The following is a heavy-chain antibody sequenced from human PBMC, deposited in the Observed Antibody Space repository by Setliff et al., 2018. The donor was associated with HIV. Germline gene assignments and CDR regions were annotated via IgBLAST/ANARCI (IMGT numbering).Heavy chain of an antibody. CDR2: INAGNGNR. CDR1: GYTFKSYD. D-gene: IGHD1-26*01. CDR3: ARVGNNELHFFDH. V-gene: IGHV1-3*01. Sequence: GASVKVSCKTSGYTFKSYDINWVRQAPGQRPEWMARINAGNGNREYSPKFQGRVTITADTSASTMYMELSSLRSEDTAVYYCARVGNNELHFFDHWGQGTLVTVSS. J-gene: IGHJ4*02.